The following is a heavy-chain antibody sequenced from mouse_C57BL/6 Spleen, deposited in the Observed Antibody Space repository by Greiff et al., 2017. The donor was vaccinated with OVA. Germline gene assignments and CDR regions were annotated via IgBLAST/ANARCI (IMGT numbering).Heavy chain of an antibody. CDR3: ALWLRRGVDWYFDV. CDR2: IDPANGNP. J-gene: IGHJ1*03. V-gene: IGHV14-3*01. Sequence: EVKLQESVAELVRPGASVKLSCTASGFNIKNTYMHWVKQRPEQGLEWIGRIDPANGNPKYAPKFQGKATITAETSSNTAYLQLSSLTSEDTAIYYCALWLRRGVDWYFDVWGTGTTVTVSS. CDR1: GFNIKNTY. D-gene: IGHD2-2*01.